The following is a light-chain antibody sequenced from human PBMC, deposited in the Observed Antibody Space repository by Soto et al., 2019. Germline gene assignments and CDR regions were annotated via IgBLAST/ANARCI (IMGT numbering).Light chain of an antibody. J-gene: IGLJ2*01. V-gene: IGLV2-11*01. CDR2: DVT. Sequence: QSVLTQPRSVSGSPGQSVTISCTGTSSDVGGYNYVSWYQRHPGKAPKLIISDVTKRPSGVPDRFSGSKSGNTAALTISGRQAEDEADYDCCSYAGSDILIFGGGTQLTVL. CDR1: SSDVGGYNY. CDR3: CSYAGSDILI.